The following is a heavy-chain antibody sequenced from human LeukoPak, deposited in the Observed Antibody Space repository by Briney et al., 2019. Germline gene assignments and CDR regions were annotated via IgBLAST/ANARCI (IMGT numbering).Heavy chain of an antibody. V-gene: IGHV4-39*01. J-gene: IGHJ3*02. CDR2: IYYSGST. CDR1: GGSISSSSYS. Sequence: SETLSLTCSVSGGSISSSSYSWGWIRQPPGKGLEWIGSIYYSGSTYYNPSLKSRVTISVDTSKNQFSLKLSSVTAADTAVYYCARQRYYDSSGYYPVGAFDIWGQGTMVTVSS. D-gene: IGHD3-22*01. CDR3: ARQRYYDSSGYYPVGAFDI.